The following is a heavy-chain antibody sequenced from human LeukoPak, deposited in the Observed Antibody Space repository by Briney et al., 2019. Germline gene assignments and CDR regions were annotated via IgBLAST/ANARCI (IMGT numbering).Heavy chain of an antibody. V-gene: IGHV3-30-3*01. CDR1: GFTFSSYA. CDR2: ISYDGSNK. D-gene: IGHD6-13*01. CDR3: ARDELSSTLFDY. J-gene: IGHJ4*02. Sequence: GGSLRLSCAASGFTFSSYAMHWVRQAPGKGLEWVAVISYDGSNKYYADSVKGRFTISRDNSKNTLYLQVNSLRAEDTAVYYCARDELSSTLFDYRGQGTLVTVSS.